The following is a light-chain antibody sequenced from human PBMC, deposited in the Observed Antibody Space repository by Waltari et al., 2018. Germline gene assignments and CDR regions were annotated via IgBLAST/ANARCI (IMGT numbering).Light chain of an antibody. V-gene: IGLV2-14*03. CDR2: DVS. J-gene: IGLJ2*01. CDR1: NSDVRTYNY. CDR3: SSYTTSDVVV. Sequence: QSALTQPASVSGSPGQSITISCTGSNSDVRTYNYVSWYQQYPGQAPKLVIRDVSRRPSGTSYRFSGSKAGNTASLTISGLQAEDEADYYCSSYTTSDVVVFGGGTKVTVL.